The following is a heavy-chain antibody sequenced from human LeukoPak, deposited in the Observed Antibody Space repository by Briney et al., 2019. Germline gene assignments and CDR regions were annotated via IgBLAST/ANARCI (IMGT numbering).Heavy chain of an antibody. CDR2: TRNKANSYTT. V-gene: IGHV3-72*01. Sequence: GGSLRLSCAASGFTFSDHCMDWVRQAPGKGLEWVGRTRNKANSYTTEYAASVKGRFTISRDNSKNTLYLQMNSLRAEDTAVYYCASHSSSWYGFDYWGQGTLVTVSS. CDR3: ASHSSSWYGFDY. D-gene: IGHD6-13*01. CDR1: GFTFSDHC. J-gene: IGHJ4*02.